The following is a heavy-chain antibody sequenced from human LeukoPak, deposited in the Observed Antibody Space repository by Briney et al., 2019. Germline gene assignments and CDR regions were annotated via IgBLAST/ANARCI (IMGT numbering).Heavy chain of an antibody. CDR3: ARHAYCGGDCYFDY. D-gene: IGHD2-21*02. J-gene: IGHJ4*02. CDR2: IYYSGST. V-gene: IGHV4-59*08. CDR1: GGSISSYY. Sequence: SETLSLTCTVSGGSISSYYWSWIRQPPGKGLEWIGYIYYSGSTNYNPSLKGRVTISVDTSKNQFSLKLSSVTAADTAVYYCARHAYCGGDCYFDYWGQGTLVTVSS.